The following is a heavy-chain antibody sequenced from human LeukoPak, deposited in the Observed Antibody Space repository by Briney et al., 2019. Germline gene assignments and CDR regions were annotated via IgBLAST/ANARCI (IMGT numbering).Heavy chain of an antibody. D-gene: IGHD2-2*01. Sequence: GGSLRLSCAASGFTFSSYWMSWVRQAPGKGLEWVANIKQDGSEKYYVDSVKGRFTISRDNAKNSLYLQMNSLRAEDTAVYYCAKDSTSIDEIPAASSPWGQGTLVTVSS. CDR1: GFTFSSYW. J-gene: IGHJ5*02. CDR2: IKQDGSEK. V-gene: IGHV3-7*03. CDR3: AKDSTSIDEIPAASSP.